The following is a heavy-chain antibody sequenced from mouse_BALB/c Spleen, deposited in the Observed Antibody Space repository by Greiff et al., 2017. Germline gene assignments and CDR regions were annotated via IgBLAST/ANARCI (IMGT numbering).Heavy chain of an antibody. CDR3: ARAGLRRDWFAY. CDR2: IDPANGNT. Sequence: VQLQQSGAELVKPGASVKLSCTASGFNIKDTYMHWVKQRPEQGLEWIGRIDPANGNTKYDPKFQGKATITADTSSNTAYLQLSSLTSEDTAVYYCARAGLRRDWFAYWGQGTLVTVSA. D-gene: IGHD2-4*01. J-gene: IGHJ3*01. V-gene: IGHV14-3*02. CDR1: GFNIKDTY.